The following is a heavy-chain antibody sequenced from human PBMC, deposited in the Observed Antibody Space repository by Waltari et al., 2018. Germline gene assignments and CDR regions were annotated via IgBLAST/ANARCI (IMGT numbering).Heavy chain of an antibody. V-gene: IGHV4-38-2*02. CDR2: MYRTGNT. Sequence: QVQLQESGPGLVKPSETLSLTCTVSGYSISSGYYWGWIRQPPGKGLEWIGSMYRTGNTFYSPSLKSRVTMSVDASKNQFSLKRSSVTAADTAVYFCARLEQWQQYFFDHWGQGTSVTVSS. CDR1: GYSISSGYY. CDR3: ARLEQWQQYFFDH. J-gene: IGHJ4*02. D-gene: IGHD6-19*01.